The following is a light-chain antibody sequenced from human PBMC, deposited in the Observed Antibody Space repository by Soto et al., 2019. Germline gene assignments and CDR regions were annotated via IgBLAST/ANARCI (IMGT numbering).Light chain of an antibody. J-gene: IGLJ1*01. CDR1: SSDVGGYNS. CDR2: DVR. CDR3: SSYTSRITNV. V-gene: IGLV2-14*03. Sequence: QSVLTQPASASGSPGQWITISCTGTSSDVGGYNSVSWYQHPPAKPPKLILYDVRERPAGVSYRFSGSTSGNTSFLTSWGLEDADDDDYCFSSYTSRITNVFGSGTKVTVL.